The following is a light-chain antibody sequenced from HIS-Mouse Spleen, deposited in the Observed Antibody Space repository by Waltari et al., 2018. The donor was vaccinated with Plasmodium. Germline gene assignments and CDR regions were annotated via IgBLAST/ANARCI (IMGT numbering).Light chain of an antibody. CDR2: QDS. CDR1: KLGDQY. V-gene: IGLV3-1*01. J-gene: IGLJ2*01. CDR3: QAWDSSVV. Sequence: SYELTQPPSVSVSPGQTASITCSGDKLGDQYACWYHQKPGQSPVLVIYQDSKRPSGIPERFSGSNSGNTATLTISGTQAMDEADYYCQAWDSSVVFGGGTKLTVL.